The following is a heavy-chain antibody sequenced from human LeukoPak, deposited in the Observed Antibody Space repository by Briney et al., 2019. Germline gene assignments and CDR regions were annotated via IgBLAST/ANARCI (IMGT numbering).Heavy chain of an antibody. Sequence: GGSLRLSCAASGFTFDDYAMHWVRQAPGKGLEWVSGISWNSGSIGCADSVKGRFTISRDNAKNSLYLQMNSLRAEDTAVYYCARGLCGGDCYDYWGQGTLVTVSS. CDR3: ARGLCGGDCYDY. CDR1: GFTFDDYA. D-gene: IGHD2-21*01. CDR2: ISWNSGSI. V-gene: IGHV3-9*01. J-gene: IGHJ4*02.